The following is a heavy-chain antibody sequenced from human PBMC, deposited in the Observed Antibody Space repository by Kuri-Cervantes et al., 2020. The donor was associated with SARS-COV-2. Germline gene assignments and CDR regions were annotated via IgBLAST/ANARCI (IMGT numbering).Heavy chain of an antibody. CDR1: GFTFSSYA. CDR3: ARDFRWYFDS. V-gene: IGHV3-64*02. J-gene: IGHJ4*02. CDR2: ISSNGGST. Sequence: GGSLRLSCAASGFTFSSYAMHWVRQAPGKGLEYVSAISSNGGSTYYADSVKGRFTISRDNAKNSLYLQMNSLRAEDTAVYYCARDFRWYFDSWGQGTLVTVSS. D-gene: IGHD5-24*01.